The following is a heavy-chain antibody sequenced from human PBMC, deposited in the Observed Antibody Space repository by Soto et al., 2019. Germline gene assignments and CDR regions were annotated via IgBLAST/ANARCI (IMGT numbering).Heavy chain of an antibody. CDR3: ARGPPLIAAAGTGDYYYYMDV. V-gene: IGHV4-59*01. CDR1: GGSISSYY. J-gene: IGHJ6*03. D-gene: IGHD6-13*01. Sequence: SETLSLTCTVSGGSISSYYWSWIRQPPGKGLEWIGYIYYSGSTNYNPSLKSRVTISVDTSKNQFSLKLSSVTAADTAVYYCARGPPLIAAAGTGDYYYYMDVWGKGTTVTVSS. CDR2: IYYSGST.